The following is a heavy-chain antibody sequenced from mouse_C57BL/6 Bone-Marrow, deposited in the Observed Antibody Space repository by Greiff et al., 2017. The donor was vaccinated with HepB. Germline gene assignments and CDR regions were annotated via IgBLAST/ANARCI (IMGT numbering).Heavy chain of an antibody. Sequence: VQLQQSGPELVKPGASVKISCKASGYAFSSSWMNWVKQRPGKGLEWIGRIYPGDGNTNYNGKFKGKATLTADKSTSTAYMQLSSLTSGDSAVYFCAVYYYGSGLYAMDYWGQGTSVTVSS. CDR2: IYPGDGNT. J-gene: IGHJ4*01. CDR3: AVYYYGSGLYAMDY. V-gene: IGHV1-82*01. CDR1: GYAFSSSW. D-gene: IGHD1-1*01.